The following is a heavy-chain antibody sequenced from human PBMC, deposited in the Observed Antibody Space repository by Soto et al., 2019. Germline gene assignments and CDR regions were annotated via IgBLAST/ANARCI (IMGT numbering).Heavy chain of an antibody. CDR2: IYSGGST. D-gene: IGHD6-6*01. Sequence: PVGSLRLSCAASGFTVSSNYMSWVRQAPGKGLEWVSVIYSGGSTYYADSVKGRFTISRDNSKNTLYLQMNSLRAEDTAVYYCARDRGGSSSNDYYYGMDVWGQGTTVTVSS. V-gene: IGHV3-53*01. CDR3: ARDRGGSSSNDYYYGMDV. CDR1: GFTVSSNY. J-gene: IGHJ6*02.